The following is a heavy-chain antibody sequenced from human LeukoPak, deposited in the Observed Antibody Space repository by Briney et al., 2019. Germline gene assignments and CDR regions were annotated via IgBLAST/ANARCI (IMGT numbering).Heavy chain of an antibody. V-gene: IGHV3-48*03. J-gene: IGHJ3*02. D-gene: IGHD2-15*01. CDR1: GFTFSSYE. Sequence: GGSLRLSCAASGFTFSSYEMNWVRQAPGKGLEWVSYISSSGSTIYYADSVKGRFTISRDNAKNSLYLQMNSLRAEDTAVYYCGREALVVVATGAFDIWGQGTMVTVSS. CDR3: GREALVVVATGAFDI. CDR2: ISSSGSTI.